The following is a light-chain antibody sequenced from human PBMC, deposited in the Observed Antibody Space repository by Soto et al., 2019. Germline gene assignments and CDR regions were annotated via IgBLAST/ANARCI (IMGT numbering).Light chain of an antibody. V-gene: IGKV1-8*01. CDR2: AAF. CDR1: QGINSY. J-gene: IGKJ3*01. CDR3: QQSYNAPYT. Sequence: AIRMTQPPSSLSASEGDRVTLTCRASQGINSYLAWYQQKPGKAPRLLIYAAFTLQSGVPSRFSGSGSGTEFTLTISSLQPDDFATYYCQQSYNAPYTLGPGTKVDIK.